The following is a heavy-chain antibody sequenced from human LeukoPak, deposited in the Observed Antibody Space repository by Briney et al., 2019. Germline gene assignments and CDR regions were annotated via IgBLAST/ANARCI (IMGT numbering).Heavy chain of an antibody. Sequence: GASVKVSCKASGYTFTGYDINWVRQATGQGLEWMGWMNPNSGNTGYAQKFQGRVTMTRNTSISTAYMELSSLRSEDTAVYYCARVRSAYRYSSSWYFFTFWGQGTLVTVSS. V-gene: IGHV1-8*01. CDR3: ARVRSAYRYSSSWYFFTF. D-gene: IGHD6-13*01. J-gene: IGHJ4*02. CDR2: MNPNSGNT. CDR1: GYTFTGYD.